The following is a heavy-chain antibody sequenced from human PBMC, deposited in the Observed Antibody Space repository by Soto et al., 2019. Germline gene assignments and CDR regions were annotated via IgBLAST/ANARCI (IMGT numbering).Heavy chain of an antibody. D-gene: IGHD3-10*01. Sequence: ASETLSLTCAVSGGSISSYYWSWIRQPPGKGLEWIGYIYYSGSTNYNPSLKSRVTISVDTSKNQFSLKLSSVTAADTAVYYCARAPRGNYGYPSYFDYWGQGTLVTVSS. CDR1: GGSISSYY. J-gene: IGHJ4*01. V-gene: IGHV4-59*01. CDR2: IYYSGST. CDR3: ARAPRGNYGYPSYFDY.